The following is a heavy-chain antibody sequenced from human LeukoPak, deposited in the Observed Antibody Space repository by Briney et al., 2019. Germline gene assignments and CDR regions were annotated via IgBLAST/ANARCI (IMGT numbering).Heavy chain of an antibody. CDR1: GGSINNYY. J-gene: IGHJ4*02. CDR2: INASGRT. V-gene: IGHV4-4*07. D-gene: IGHD4-17*01. CDR3: AREYGDFDY. Sequence: SETLSLTCTVSGGSINNYYWSWIRQPAGKGLEWIGRINASGRTNYNPSLKSRVTMSVDTSKNQFSLKVNSVTAADTAVYYCAREYGDFDYWGREPWSPSPQ.